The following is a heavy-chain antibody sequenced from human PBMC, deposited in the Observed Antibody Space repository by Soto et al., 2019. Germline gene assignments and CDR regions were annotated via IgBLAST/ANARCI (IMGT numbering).Heavy chain of an antibody. J-gene: IGHJ6*01. D-gene: IGHD1-7*01. V-gene: IGHV3-21*01. CDR2: MSYSSSDI. CDR3: ARGYRVNGSTRLGYYYYGIDV. CDR1: GFTFSSYS. Sequence: GGSLRLSCAASGFTFSSYSMNWVRQAPGKGLEWVSSMSYSSSDIYFADSVKGRFTMSRVNAENSLFLQMNSLRAEDTAVYYCARGYRVNGSTRLGYYYYGIDVWGQGNTVTVSS.